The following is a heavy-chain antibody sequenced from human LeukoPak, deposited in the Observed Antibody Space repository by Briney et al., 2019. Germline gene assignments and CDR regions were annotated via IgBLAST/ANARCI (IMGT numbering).Heavy chain of an antibody. CDR2: IYYSGST. J-gene: IGHJ4*02. CDR1: GGSISSSSYY. Sequence: SETLSLTCTVSGGSISSSSYYWGWIRQPPGKWLEWIGSIYYSGSTYYNPSLKSRVTISVDTSKNQFSLKLSSVTAADTAVYYCAREGSGLPPDYWGQGTLVTVSS. CDR3: AREGSGLPPDY. V-gene: IGHV4-39*07. D-gene: IGHD5-18*01.